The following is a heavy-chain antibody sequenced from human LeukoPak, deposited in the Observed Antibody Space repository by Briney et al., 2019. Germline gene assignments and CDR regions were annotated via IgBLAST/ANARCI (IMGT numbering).Heavy chain of an antibody. CDR2: ISSSSSYI. CDR1: GFTFSSYS. J-gene: IGHJ4*02. D-gene: IGHD3-10*01. CDR3: ASSYGSGSFPNDY. V-gene: IGHV3-21*04. Sequence: PGGSLRPSCAASGFTFSSYSMNWVRQAPGKGLEWVSCISSSSSYIYYADSVKGRFTISRDNAKNSLYLQMNSLRAEDTALYYCASSYGSGSFPNDYWGQGTLVTVSS.